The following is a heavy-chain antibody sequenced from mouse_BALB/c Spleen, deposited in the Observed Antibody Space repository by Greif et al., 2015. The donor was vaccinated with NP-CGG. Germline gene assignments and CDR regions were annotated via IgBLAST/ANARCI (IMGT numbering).Heavy chain of an antibody. CDR1: GFTFTDYY. CDR3: AREYGNYFDY. V-gene: IGHV7-3*02. Sequence: DVKLVEPGGGLVQPGGSLRLSCATSGFTFTDYYMSWVRQPPGKALEWLGFIRNKANGYTTEYSASVKGRFTISRDNSQSILYLQMNTLRAEDSATYYCAREYGNYFDYWGQGTTLTVSS. J-gene: IGHJ2*01. D-gene: IGHD2-10*02. CDR2: IRNKANGYTT.